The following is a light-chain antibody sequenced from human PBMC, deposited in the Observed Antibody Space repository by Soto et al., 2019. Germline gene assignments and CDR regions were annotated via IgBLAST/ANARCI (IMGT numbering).Light chain of an antibody. CDR2: LNSDGSH. J-gene: IGLJ2*01. CDR3: QTWGTGSVV. V-gene: IGLV4-69*01. CDR1: SGHSSYA. Sequence: QPVLTQSPSASASLGASVKLTCTLSSGHSSYAIAWHQQKPEKGPRYLMKLNSDGSHSKGDGIPDRFSGSSSGAERYLTISSLPSEDEADYYCQTWGTGSVVFGGGSELTVL.